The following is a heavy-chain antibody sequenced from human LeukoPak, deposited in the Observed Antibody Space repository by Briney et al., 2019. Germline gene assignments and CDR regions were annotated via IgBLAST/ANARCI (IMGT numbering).Heavy chain of an antibody. CDR1: GASISPDY. CDR3: ARGAGWYGS. J-gene: IGHJ5*01. Sequence: SETLSLTCTVSGASISPDYWSWLRQPPGKGLEWIGYVHHTGTTRYNPSLNSRVTISVDTSQNQFSLRLRSVTATDTAVYYCARGAGWYGSWGQGTLVAVSS. CDR2: VHHTGTT. V-gene: IGHV4-59*01.